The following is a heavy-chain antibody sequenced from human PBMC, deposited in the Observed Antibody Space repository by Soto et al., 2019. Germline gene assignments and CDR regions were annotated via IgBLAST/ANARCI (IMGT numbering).Heavy chain of an antibody. J-gene: IGHJ4*02. V-gene: IGHV2-5*02. CDR2: IYWDDDK. Sequence: QITLNESGPTQVKPRQTLTLTCTFSGFSLTTSGVGVGWIRQSPGKAPEWLALIYWDDDKRYIPSLKSRLTITTDTSKNPVVLTMADLDPADTATYYCAHRVLRTVFGLVTTTAIYFDFWGQGTPVAVSS. D-gene: IGHD3-3*01. CDR3: AHRVLRTVFGLVTTTAIYFDF. CDR1: GFSLTTSGVG.